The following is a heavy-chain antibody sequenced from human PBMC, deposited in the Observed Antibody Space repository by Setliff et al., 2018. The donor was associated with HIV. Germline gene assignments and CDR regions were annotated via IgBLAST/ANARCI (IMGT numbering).Heavy chain of an antibody. CDR3: TTVVTLPFDY. CDR2: ISDDGSSK. J-gene: IGHJ4*02. D-gene: IGHD2-21*02. V-gene: IGHV3-30*04. Sequence: LRLSCAASGFNFRTYAMYWVRQAPGKGLEWVALISDDGSSKRYADSVKGRFTLSRDNSKSTVFLQMNSLRTDDTAIYYCTTVVTLPFDYWGQGTLVTVSS. CDR1: GFNFRTYA.